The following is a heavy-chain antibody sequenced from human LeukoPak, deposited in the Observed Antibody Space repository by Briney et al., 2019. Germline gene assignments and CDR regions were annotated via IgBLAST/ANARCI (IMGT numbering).Heavy chain of an antibody. V-gene: IGHV1-69*13. CDR1: GGTFSSYA. CDR2: IIPIFGTA. D-gene: IGHD1-26*01. Sequence: ASVKVSCKAPGGTFSSYAISWVRQAPGQGLEWMGGIIPIFGTANYAQKFQGRVTITADESTSTAYMELSGLRSEDTAVYYCARENQSGSYSRFDPWGQGTLVTVSS. J-gene: IGHJ5*02. CDR3: ARENQSGSYSRFDP.